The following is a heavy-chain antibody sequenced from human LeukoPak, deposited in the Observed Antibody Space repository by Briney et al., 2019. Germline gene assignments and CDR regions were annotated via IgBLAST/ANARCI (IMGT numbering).Heavy chain of an antibody. D-gene: IGHD3-10*01. V-gene: IGHV1-58*02. CDR3: AADGRGRASGSYYINDAFDI. CDR2: IVVGSGNT. J-gene: IGHJ3*02. Sequence: ASVKVSCKASGFTFTSSAMQWVRQARGQRLEWIGWIVVGSGNTNYAQKFQERVTITRDMSTSTAYTELSSLRSEDTAVYYCAADGRGRASGSYYINDAFDIWGQGTMVTVSS. CDR1: GFTFTSSA.